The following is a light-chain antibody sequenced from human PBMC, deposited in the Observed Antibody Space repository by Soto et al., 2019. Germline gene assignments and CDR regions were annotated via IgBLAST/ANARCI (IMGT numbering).Light chain of an antibody. Sequence: EIVMTQSPATLSVSPGERATLSCRASQSVSDNLAWYQQKPGQAPRLLIYGASTRATGIPARFSGSGSGTEFTLTISSLQSEDFEVYYCQQYNNWPLTFGAGTKVEIX. CDR2: GAS. CDR3: QQYNNWPLT. V-gene: IGKV3D-15*01. CDR1: QSVSDN. J-gene: IGKJ4*01.